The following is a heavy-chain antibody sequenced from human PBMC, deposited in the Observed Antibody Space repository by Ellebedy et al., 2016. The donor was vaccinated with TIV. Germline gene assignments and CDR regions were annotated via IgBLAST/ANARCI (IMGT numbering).Heavy chain of an antibody. CDR3: ARGPILWFGELLDY. CDR2: INAGNGNT. D-gene: IGHD3-10*01. CDR1: GYTFTNYA. J-gene: IGHJ4*02. V-gene: IGHV1-3*01. Sequence: AASVKVSCKASGYTFTNYAMHWVRQAPGQRLEWMGWINAGNGNTKYSQNFQGRVTITRDTSASTAYMELSSLRSEDTAVYYCARGPILWFGELLDYWGQGTLVTISS.